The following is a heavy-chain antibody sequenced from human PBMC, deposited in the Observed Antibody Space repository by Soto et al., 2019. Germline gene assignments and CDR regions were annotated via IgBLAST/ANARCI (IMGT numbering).Heavy chain of an antibody. J-gene: IGHJ4*02. Sequence: SETLSLTCAVYGGSFSGYYWSWIRQPPGKGLEWIGEINHSGSTNYNPSLKSRVTISVDTSKNQFSLKLSSVTAADTAVYYCARVAPSLGELSLKPSIFDYWGQGTLVTVSS. V-gene: IGHV4-34*01. CDR1: GGSFSGYY. CDR2: INHSGST. CDR3: ARVAPSLGELSLKPSIFDY. D-gene: IGHD3-16*02.